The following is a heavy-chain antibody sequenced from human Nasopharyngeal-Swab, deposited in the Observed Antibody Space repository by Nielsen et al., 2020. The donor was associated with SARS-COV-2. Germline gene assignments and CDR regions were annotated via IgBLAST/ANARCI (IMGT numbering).Heavy chain of an antibody. J-gene: IGHJ5*02. CDR3: AREALLGYCSGGSCYRTWFDP. Sequence: WIRQPPGKGLEWIGEINHSGSTNYNPSLKSRVTISVDTSKNQFSLKLSPVTAADTAVYYCAREALLGYCSGGSCYRTWFDPWGQGTLVTVSS. CDR2: INHSGST. V-gene: IGHV4-34*01. D-gene: IGHD2-15*01.